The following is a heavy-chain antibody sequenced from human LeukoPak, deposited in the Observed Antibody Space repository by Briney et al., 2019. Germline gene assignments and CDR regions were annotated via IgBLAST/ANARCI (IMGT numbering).Heavy chain of an antibody. CDR2: ISWNSGSI. J-gene: IGHJ6*03. Sequence: PGGSLRLSCAASGFTFDDYAMHWVRQAPGKGLEWVSGISWNSGSIGYADSVKGRFTISRDNAKNSLYLQTNSLRAEDMALYYCAKDGTGFYYYYYMDVWGKGTTVTVSS. CDR3: AKDGTGFYYYYYMDV. V-gene: IGHV3-9*03. CDR1: GFTFDDYA.